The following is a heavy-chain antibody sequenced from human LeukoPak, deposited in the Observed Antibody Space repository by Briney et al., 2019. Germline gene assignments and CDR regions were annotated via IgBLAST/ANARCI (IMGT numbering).Heavy chain of an antibody. D-gene: IGHD3-10*01. J-gene: IGHJ6*03. Sequence: PSETLSLTCAVYGGSFSGYYWSWIRQPPGKGLEWIGEINHSGSTNCNPSLKSRVTISVDTSKKQFSLKLSSVTAADTAVYYCARGRTVRGVIKFYYYMDVWGKGTTVTVSS. V-gene: IGHV4-34*01. CDR3: ARGRTVRGVIKFYYYMDV. CDR2: INHSGST. CDR1: GGSFSGYY.